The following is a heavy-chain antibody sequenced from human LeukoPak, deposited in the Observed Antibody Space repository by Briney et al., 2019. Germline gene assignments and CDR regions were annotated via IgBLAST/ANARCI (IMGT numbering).Heavy chain of an antibody. V-gene: IGHV4-61*02. CDR1: GGSVSSGSYY. CDR2: VYSSGST. J-gene: IGHJ4*02. D-gene: IGHD2-21*02. CDR3: ARAKTGVVTGTYLDY. Sequence: PSETLSLTCTVSGGSVSSGSYYWSWIRQPAGKGLEWIGRVYSSGSTNYNPSLKSRVSISVDTSKNQFSLRLSSVTAADTAVYYCARAKTGVVTGTYLDYWGQGTLVTVSS.